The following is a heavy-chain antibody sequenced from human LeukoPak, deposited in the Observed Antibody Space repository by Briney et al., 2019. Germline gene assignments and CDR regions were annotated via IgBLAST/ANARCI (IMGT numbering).Heavy chain of an antibody. Sequence: PGGSLRLSCAASGFTFSSFGMNWVRQAPGKGLEWVAVISSDGRAKYYADSVKGRFTISRDNSKKTVYLLMNSLGEDDTAVYYCAKDRDLSDSSTYSVHWGQGTLVTVSS. J-gene: IGHJ4*02. D-gene: IGHD3-22*01. CDR2: ISSDGRAK. V-gene: IGHV3-30*18. CDR3: AKDRDLSDSSTYSVH. CDR1: GFTFSSFG.